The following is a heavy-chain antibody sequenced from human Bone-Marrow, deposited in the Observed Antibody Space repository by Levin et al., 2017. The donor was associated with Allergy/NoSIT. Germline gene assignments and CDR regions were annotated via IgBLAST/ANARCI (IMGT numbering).Heavy chain of an antibody. CDR2: FDPEDGET. J-gene: IGHJ2*01. V-gene: IGHV1-24*01. CDR1: GYTLTELS. CDR3: ATEVAAGALWGDWYFDL. Sequence: GESLKISCKVSGYTLTELSMHWVRQAPGKGLEWMGGFDPEDGETIYAQKFQGRVTMTEDTSTDTAYMELSSLRSEDTAVYYCATEVAAGALWGDWYFDLWGRGTLVTVSS. D-gene: IGHD2-15*01.